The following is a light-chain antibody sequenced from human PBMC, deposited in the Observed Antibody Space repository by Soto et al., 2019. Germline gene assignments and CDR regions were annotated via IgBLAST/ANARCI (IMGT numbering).Light chain of an antibody. CDR1: SSDLGSYNL. V-gene: IGLV2-23*01. J-gene: IGLJ2*01. CDR3: CSYVGSRTVV. Sequence: QSVLTQPASVSGSPGQSITLSCTGTSSDLGSYNLVSWYQQHPGKAPKLMIYEGSKRPSGVSNRFSGSRSGNTASLTISSLQADGEAESYCCSYVGSRTVVFGGGTKLTVL. CDR2: EGS.